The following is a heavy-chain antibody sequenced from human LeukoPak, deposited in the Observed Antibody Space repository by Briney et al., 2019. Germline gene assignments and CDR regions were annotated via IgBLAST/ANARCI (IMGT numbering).Heavy chain of an antibody. Sequence: PGGSLRLSCAASGFTFSNHYISWIRQAPGKGLEWVSYLSGGGSDIYYADSAKGRFTMSRDNAKNSLDLQMNSLRAEDTAVYYCARGHYGLDVWGQGTSVTVSS. J-gene: IGHJ6*02. CDR2: LSGGGSDI. CDR1: GFTFSNHY. V-gene: IGHV3-11*01. CDR3: ARGHYGLDV.